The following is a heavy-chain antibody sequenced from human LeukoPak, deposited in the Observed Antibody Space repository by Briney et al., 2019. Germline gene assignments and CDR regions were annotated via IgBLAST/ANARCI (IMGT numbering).Heavy chain of an antibody. V-gene: IGHV3-23*01. CDR2: ISASGDGT. D-gene: IGHD2-15*01. Sequence: GGSLRLSCAASGFTFSSYAMSWVRQAPGKGLEWVSAISASGDGTYYADPVKGRFTISRDNSKNTLDLQVDSLRAEDTAVYYCAKDQDVVVVAAGFDNWGQGTLVTVSS. J-gene: IGHJ4*02. CDR1: GFTFSSYA. CDR3: AKDQDVVVVAAGFDN.